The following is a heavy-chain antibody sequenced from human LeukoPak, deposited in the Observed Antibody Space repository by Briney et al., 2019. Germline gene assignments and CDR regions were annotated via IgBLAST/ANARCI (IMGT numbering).Heavy chain of an antibody. D-gene: IGHD4-17*01. Sequence: SETLSLTCTVSDGSISSSSHYWGWIRQPPGKGLEWIGSIYYSGNTYYNPSLKSRVTISVDTSKNQFSLKLSSVTAADTAVYYCARADYDDYGNWALEAFDYWGQGTLVTVSS. CDR3: ARADYDDYGNWALEAFDY. CDR2: IYYSGNT. CDR1: DGSISSSSHY. V-gene: IGHV4-39*01. J-gene: IGHJ4*02.